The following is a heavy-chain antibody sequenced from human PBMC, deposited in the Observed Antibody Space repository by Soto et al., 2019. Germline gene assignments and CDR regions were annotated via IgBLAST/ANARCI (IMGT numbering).Heavy chain of an antibody. Sequence: HPGGSLGLSCAASGFTFSSYSMNWVRQAPGKGLEWVSYISSSSSTIYYADSVKGRFTISRDNAKNSLYLQMNSLRAEDTAVYYCARHPERIAQIGWFDPWGQGT. D-gene: IGHD6-13*01. J-gene: IGHJ5*02. V-gene: IGHV3-48*01. CDR1: GFTFSSYS. CDR2: ISSSSSTI. CDR3: ARHPERIAQIGWFDP.